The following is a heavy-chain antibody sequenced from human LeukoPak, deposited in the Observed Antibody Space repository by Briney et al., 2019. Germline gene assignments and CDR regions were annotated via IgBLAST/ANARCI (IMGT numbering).Heavy chain of an antibody. CDR3: ARVRCSGGTCYTYSSGWASDY. J-gene: IGHJ4*02. Sequence: PGASLRLSCAASGLTFSSYSMNWVRQAPGKGLEWVSSISSGRSYIYYADSVKGRFTISRDNAENSLYLQMNSLRVEDTAVYYCARVRCSGGTCYTYSSGWASDYWGQGTLVTVSS. CDR1: GLTFSSYS. CDR2: ISSGRSYI. D-gene: IGHD2-15*01. V-gene: IGHV3-21*06.